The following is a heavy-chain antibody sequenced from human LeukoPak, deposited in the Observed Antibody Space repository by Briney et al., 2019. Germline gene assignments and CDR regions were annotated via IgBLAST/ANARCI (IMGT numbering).Heavy chain of an antibody. CDR3: ARDKHSSSSSYYYSTDV. V-gene: IGHV3-66*02. CDR2: IYSGGST. CDR1: VFTVSSNY. D-gene: IGHD6-6*01. J-gene: IGHJ6*03. Sequence: GWSLRLSRAASVFTVSSNYMSWVRQAPGKGVEWVSVIYSGGSTYYADCVKGRFTISRDNSKNKLYLQMNSLRAEDTAVYYCARDKHSSSSSYYYSTDVWGKGTTVTVSS.